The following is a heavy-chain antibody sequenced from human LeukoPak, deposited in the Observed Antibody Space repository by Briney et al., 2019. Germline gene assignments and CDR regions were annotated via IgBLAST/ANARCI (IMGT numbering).Heavy chain of an antibody. Sequence: GESLKISCKGSGYSFTSYWIGWVRQMPGKGLEWMGIIYPGDSDTRYSPSFQGQVTISADKSISTAYLQWSSLKASDTAMYYCARTFGVIDDYYYYGMDVWGQGTTVTVSS. D-gene: IGHD3-10*01. J-gene: IGHJ6*02. CDR1: GYSFTSYW. V-gene: IGHV5-51*01. CDR3: ARTFGVIDDYYYYGMDV. CDR2: IYPGDSDT.